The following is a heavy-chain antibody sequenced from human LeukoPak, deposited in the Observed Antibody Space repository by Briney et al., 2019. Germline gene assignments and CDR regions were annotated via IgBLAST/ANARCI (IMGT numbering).Heavy chain of an antibody. CDR2: ISSSSSYI. CDR1: GFTFSSYS. V-gene: IGHV3-21*01. J-gene: IGHJ5*02. Sequence: GRSLRLSCAASGFTFSSYSMNWVRQAPGKGLEWVSSISSSSSYIYYADSVKGRFTISRDNTKNSLYLQMNSLRAEDTAIYYCARDALGGAAGTMDWFDPWGQGTLVTVSS. CDR3: ARDALGGAAGTMDWFDP. D-gene: IGHD6-13*01.